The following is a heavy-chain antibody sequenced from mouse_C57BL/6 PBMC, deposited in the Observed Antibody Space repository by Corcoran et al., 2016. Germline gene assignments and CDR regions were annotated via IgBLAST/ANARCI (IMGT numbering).Heavy chain of an antibody. D-gene: IGHD2-4*01. Sequence: EVQLQQSGPELVKPGASVKIPCKASGYTFTDYNMDWVKQSHGKSLEWIGDINPNNGGTIYNQKFKGKATLTVDKSSSTAYMELRSLTSEDTAVYYCARNYDYGYFDYWGQGTTLTVSS. J-gene: IGHJ2*01. CDR3: ARNYDYGYFDY. CDR1: GYTFTDYN. CDR2: INPNNGGT. V-gene: IGHV1-18*01.